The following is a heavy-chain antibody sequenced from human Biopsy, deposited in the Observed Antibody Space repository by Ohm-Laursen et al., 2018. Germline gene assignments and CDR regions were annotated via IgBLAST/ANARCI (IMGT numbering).Heavy chain of an antibody. J-gene: IGHJ4*02. CDR1: GYTFTSHD. CDR2: MSPNTGNT. CDR3: ARWETTLGRSLDS. D-gene: IGHD1-26*01. Sequence: SSVKVSCKASGYTFTSHDINWVRQATGQGLEWMGWMSPNTGNTVYAQRFQDRVTMTSDTSTGTAYMELTSLTSDDTAVYFCARWETTLGRSLDSWGQGTLIAVSS. V-gene: IGHV1-8*01.